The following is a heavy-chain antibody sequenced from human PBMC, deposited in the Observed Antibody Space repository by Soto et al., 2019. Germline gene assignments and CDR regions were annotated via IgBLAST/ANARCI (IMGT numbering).Heavy chain of an antibody. CDR3: ARVSEEGSSWYNWFDP. Sequence: GGSLRLSCAASGFTFSSYSMNWVRQAPGKGLEWVSSISSSSSYIYYADSVKGRFTISRDNAKNSLYLQMNSLRAEDTAVYYCARVSEEGSSWYNWFDPWGQGTLVTVSS. J-gene: IGHJ5*02. V-gene: IGHV3-21*01. CDR1: GFTFSSYS. D-gene: IGHD6-13*01. CDR2: ISSSSSYI.